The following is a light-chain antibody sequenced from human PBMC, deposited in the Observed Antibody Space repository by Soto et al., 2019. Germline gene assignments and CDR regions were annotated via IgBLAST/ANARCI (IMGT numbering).Light chain of an antibody. CDR2: DAS. CDR3: QQYDNLPLT. CDR1: QDVSNY. V-gene: IGKV1-33*01. J-gene: IGKJ4*01. Sequence: DVQMTQSPSSLSASVGDRVTITCQASQDVSNYLAWYQQTPGNAPKLLIYDASNLETGVPSRVSGGGSGTHFTFTISSLQPEDIATYYCQQYDNLPLTFGGGTKVDIK.